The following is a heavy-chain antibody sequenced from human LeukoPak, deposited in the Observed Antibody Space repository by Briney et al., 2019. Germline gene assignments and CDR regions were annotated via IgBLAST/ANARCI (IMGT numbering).Heavy chain of an antibody. CDR3: ARDLSRGVNYYAMDV. D-gene: IGHD2-8*02. V-gene: IGHV3-11*01. CDR2: ISSGGSTI. Sequence: GGSLRLSCGASGFTFSGYFMSWIRQAPGKGLEWISHISSGGSTIYYADFVKGRFTISRDNANNSLYLQMNSLRAEDTAVYYCARDLSRGVNYYAMDVWGQGTTVTVSS. CDR1: GFTFSGYF. J-gene: IGHJ6*02.